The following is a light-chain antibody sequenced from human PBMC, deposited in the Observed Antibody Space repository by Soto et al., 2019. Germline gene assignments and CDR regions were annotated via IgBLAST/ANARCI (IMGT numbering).Light chain of an antibody. J-gene: IGKJ5*01. V-gene: IGKV3-11*01. CDR1: ESVSSK. Sequence: ELVMTQSPATLSVSPGERATLSCRASESVSSKLVWYQQKPGQSPRLLIYDASHRATGVPARFSGSGSGTDFNLTISGLEPEDFAVYYCQQRSVWTITFGQGTRLEIK. CDR2: DAS. CDR3: QQRSVWTIT.